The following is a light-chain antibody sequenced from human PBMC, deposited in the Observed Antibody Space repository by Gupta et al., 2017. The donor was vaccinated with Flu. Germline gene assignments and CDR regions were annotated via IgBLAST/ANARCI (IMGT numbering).Light chain of an antibody. Sequence: EIVLTQSPATLSLSPGERATLSCRASQSVGTYLAWYQQKPGQTPRLLIYDASNMATGIPARFSRRWYGTDFTLTISRREPEDFAIYYCPKHCYGPPYSFGQGTKLEIK. CDR3: PKHCYGPPYS. CDR1: QSVGTY. J-gene: IGKJ2*03. CDR2: DAS. V-gene: IGKV3-11*01.